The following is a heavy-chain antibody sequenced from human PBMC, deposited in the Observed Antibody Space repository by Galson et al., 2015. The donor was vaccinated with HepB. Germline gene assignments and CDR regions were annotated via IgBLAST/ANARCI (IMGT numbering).Heavy chain of an antibody. Sequence: SVKVSCKASGYTFTSYAIHWVRQAPGQRLEWMGWINAGNGITKYSQKFQGRVTISRDTSATTAYMELSSLRSEDTSVYYCARDAAYCSGGSCLGLYNWFDPWGQGTLVTVSS. CDR3: ARDAAYCSGGSCLGLYNWFDP. J-gene: IGHJ5*02. V-gene: IGHV1-3*01. CDR2: INAGNGIT. D-gene: IGHD2-15*01. CDR1: GYTFTSYA.